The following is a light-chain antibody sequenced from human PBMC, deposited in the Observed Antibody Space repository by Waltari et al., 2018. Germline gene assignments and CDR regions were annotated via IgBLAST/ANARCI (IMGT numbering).Light chain of an antibody. CDR2: GAS. J-gene: IGKJ4*01. CDR3: QQSKTLPLT. V-gene: IGKV3-15*01. CDR1: QSVSSN. Sequence: EIVMTQSPATLSVSPGERATLSCRASQSVSSNLAWYQQKPGQAPRLLIYGASTRATGIPARFSGSGSGTEFTLTISSLQPEDFATYYCQQSKTLPLTFGGGTRVEI.